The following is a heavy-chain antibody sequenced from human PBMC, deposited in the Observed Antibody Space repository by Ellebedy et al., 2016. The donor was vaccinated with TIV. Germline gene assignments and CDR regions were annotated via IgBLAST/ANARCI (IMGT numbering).Heavy chain of an antibody. CDR3: AKDIGGEYSSSSGWDFQH. J-gene: IGHJ1*01. D-gene: IGHD6-6*01. Sequence: SVKGRFTISRDNAKNSLYLQMNSLRAEDTALYYCAKDIGGEYSSSSGWDFQHWGQGTLVTVSS. V-gene: IGHV3-9*01.